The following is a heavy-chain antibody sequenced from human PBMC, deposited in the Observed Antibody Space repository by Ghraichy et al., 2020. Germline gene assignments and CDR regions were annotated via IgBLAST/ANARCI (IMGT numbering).Heavy chain of an antibody. V-gene: IGHV3-33*08. D-gene: IGHD6-6*01. CDR3: AREISSSDYGMDV. Sequence: GGSLRLSCAASGFTFSSYGMHWVRHAPGKGLEWVAVIWYDGSNKYYADSVKGRFTISRDNSKNTLYLQMNSLRAEDTAVYYCAREISSSDYGMDVWGQGTTVTVSS. J-gene: IGHJ6*02. CDR2: IWYDGSNK. CDR1: GFTFSSYG.